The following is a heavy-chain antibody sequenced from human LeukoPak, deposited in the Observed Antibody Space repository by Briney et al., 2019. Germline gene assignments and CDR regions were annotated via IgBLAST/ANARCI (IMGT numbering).Heavy chain of an antibody. Sequence: SQSLSLTCAVSGGSISSGGYSWSWIRQPPGKGLEWIGYIYHSGSTYYNPSLKRRVTISVDRSKNQFSLKLSSVTAADTAVYYCARAASNYYDSSGYTTYFDYWGQGTLVTVSS. CDR3: ARAASNYYDSSGYTTYFDY. CDR1: GGSISSGGYS. V-gene: IGHV4-30-2*01. J-gene: IGHJ4*02. D-gene: IGHD3-22*01. CDR2: IYHSGST.